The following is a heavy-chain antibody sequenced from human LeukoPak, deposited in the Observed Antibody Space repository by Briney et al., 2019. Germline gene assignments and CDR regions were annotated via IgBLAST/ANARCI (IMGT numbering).Heavy chain of an antibody. Sequence: ASVKVSCKASGYTFTSYDINWVRQATGQGLEWMGWMNPNSGNTGYAQKFQGRVTMTRNTSISTAYMELSRLRSDDTAVYYCARDPGEPGGRYYYGMDVWGQGTTVTVSS. CDR1: GYTFTSYD. V-gene: IGHV1-8*01. J-gene: IGHJ6*02. D-gene: IGHD3-16*01. CDR3: ARDPGEPGGRYYYGMDV. CDR2: MNPNSGNT.